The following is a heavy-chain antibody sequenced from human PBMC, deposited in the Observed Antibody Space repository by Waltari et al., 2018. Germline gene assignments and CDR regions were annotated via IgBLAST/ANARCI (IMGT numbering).Heavy chain of an antibody. CDR2: IDENGSSI. CDR1: GFSFSAYW. D-gene: IGHD3-10*01. J-gene: IGHJ4*02. CDR3: TRDLYRGSDH. V-gene: IGHV3-74*01. Sequence: EVQLVESGGGLVQPGGSLRLSCAASGFSFSAYWMHWVRQSPGKGLEWVARIDENGSSITDVDSVQGRFTTSRDNAKNTLYLQMNSLRAEDSAVYYCTRDLYRGSDHWGRGTLVSVSS.